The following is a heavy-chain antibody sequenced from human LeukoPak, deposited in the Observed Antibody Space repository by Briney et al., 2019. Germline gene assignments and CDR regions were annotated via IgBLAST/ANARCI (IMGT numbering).Heavy chain of an antibody. CDR3: ERFFRTVWELPYY. CDR2: IYYSGSP. D-gene: IGHD1-26*01. J-gene: IGHJ4*02. Sequence: PSETLSHTCTVSGGSISIISYFWGWIRQPPGKGLWWIRSIYYSGSPYHNPSLRSPVTISVDTSKNQFSLKLSSVTAADTAVYYCERFFRTVWELPYYWGPGTLVTVSS. CDR1: GGSISIISYF. V-gene: IGHV4-39*01.